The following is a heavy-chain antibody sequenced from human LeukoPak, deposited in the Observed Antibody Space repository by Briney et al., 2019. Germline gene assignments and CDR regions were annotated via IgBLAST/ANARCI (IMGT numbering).Heavy chain of an antibody. D-gene: IGHD5-24*01. CDR1: GFTFSSYW. CDR2: INQDGSEK. J-gene: IGHJ4*02. V-gene: IGHV3-7*01. Sequence: PGGSLRLSCAASGFTFSSYWMSWVRQAPGKGLEWVANINQDGSEKYFVDSVKGRFTISRDNAKNSLHLQMNTLRAEDTAVYYCARERDGRFFDYWGQGTLSPSPQ. CDR3: ARERDGRFFDY.